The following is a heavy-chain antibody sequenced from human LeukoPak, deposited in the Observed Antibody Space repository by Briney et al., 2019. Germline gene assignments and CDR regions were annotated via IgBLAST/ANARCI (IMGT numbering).Heavy chain of an antibody. CDR2: IYSAGST. D-gene: IGHD2-15*01. V-gene: IGHV3-53*01. J-gene: IGHJ4*02. Sequence: GGSLRLSCAASGLTVSSNYMSWVRQAPGKGLEWVSIIYSAGSTYYADSVRGRFTISRDSSKNTVCLQMNSLRVEDTAVYYCASGEVGVRKFYSDPFRCWGKGILVTFSP. CDR1: GLTVSSNY. CDR3: ASGEVGVRKFYSDPFRC.